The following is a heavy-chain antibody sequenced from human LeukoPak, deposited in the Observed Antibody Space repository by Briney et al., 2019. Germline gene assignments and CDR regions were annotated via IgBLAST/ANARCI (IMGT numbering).Heavy chain of an antibody. D-gene: IGHD1-14*01. V-gene: IGHV3-9*01. CDR3: AKDLGTNYYYYGMDV. CDR2: ISWNSVSI. J-gene: IGHJ6*02. Sequence: PGGSLRLSCAASGFTFYDYAMHWVRHAPGKGLEWVSTISWNSVSIDYADSVKGRFTISRDNAKNSLYLQMNSLKPEDTALYYCAKDLGTNYYYYGMDVWRQGTTVTVSS. CDR1: GFTFYDYA.